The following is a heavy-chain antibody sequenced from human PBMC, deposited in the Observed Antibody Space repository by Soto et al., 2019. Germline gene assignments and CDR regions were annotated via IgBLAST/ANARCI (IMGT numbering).Heavy chain of an antibody. CDR1: GGSISSYY. D-gene: IGHD3-3*01. CDR2: IYCSEST. V-gene: IGHV4-59*08. Sequence: SETLSLTCTVSGGSISSYYWSWIRQPPGKGLEWIGYIYCSESTNYNPSLKSRVTISVDTSKNKISLKLSSVTAADTAVYYCARRDYYFWSGYRPYYYYYYMDVWGKGTTVTVSS. J-gene: IGHJ6*03. CDR3: ARRDYYFWSGYRPYYYYYYMDV.